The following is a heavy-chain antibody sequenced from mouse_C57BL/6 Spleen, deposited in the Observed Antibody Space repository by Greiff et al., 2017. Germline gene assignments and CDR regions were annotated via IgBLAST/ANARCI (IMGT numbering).Heavy chain of an antibody. J-gene: IGHJ2*01. CDR1: GYTFTSYW. CDR2: IDPSDSYT. CDR3: ARGRTVAYYFDY. Sequence: QVQLQQPGAELVKPGASVKLSCKASGYTFTSYWMQWVNQRPGQGLEWIGKIDPSDSYTNYNQKFKGKATLTVDKSSSTAYMQLSSLTSEDSAVYYCARGRTVAYYFDYWGQGTTLTVSS. V-gene: IGHV1-50*01. D-gene: IGHD1-1*01.